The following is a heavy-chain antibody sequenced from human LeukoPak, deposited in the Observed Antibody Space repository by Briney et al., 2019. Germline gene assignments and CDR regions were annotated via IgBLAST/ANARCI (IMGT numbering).Heavy chain of an antibody. CDR3: ARDGGGGQLVGGY. CDR2: ISWNSGSI. CDR1: GFTYDDYA. V-gene: IGHV3-9*01. D-gene: IGHD6-6*01. J-gene: IGHJ4*02. Sequence: AGGSLRLSCAASGFTYDDYAMHWLRQAPGKGLEWVSGISWNSGSIVYADSVKGRFTISRDNTKNSLYLQMNSLRDEDTAVYYCARDGGGGQLVGGYWGQGTLVTVSS.